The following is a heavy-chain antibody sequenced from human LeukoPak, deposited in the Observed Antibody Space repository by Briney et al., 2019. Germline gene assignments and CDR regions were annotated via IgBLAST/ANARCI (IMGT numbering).Heavy chain of an antibody. CDR3: ARQSPVVDGAFDI. V-gene: IGHV5-51*01. CDR2: MYPDDSDT. CDR1: GYSFTNYW. D-gene: IGHD2-15*01. Sequence: GESLKISCKGSGYSFTNYWIAWVRQMPGKGLEWMGIMYPDDSDTRYSPSFQGQVTISADKSISTPYLQRSSLKASDTAMYYCARQSPVVDGAFDIWGQGTMVTVSS. J-gene: IGHJ3*02.